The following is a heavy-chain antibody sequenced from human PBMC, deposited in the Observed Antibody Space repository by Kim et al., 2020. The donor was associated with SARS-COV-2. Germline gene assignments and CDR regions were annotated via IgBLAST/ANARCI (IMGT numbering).Heavy chain of an antibody. CDR1: GASISSYY. CDR3: AGLSGSYDEAFDI. D-gene: IGHD3-10*01. V-gene: IGHV4-59*08. CDR2: IYYSGST. Sequence: SETLSLTCSVSGASISSYYWTWIRQPQGKGLEWIGYIYYSGSTSYNTSLKSRVTISVDTSKKQFSLRLSSVTAADTAVYYCAGLSGSYDEAFDIWGQGTMLTVSA. J-gene: IGHJ3*02.